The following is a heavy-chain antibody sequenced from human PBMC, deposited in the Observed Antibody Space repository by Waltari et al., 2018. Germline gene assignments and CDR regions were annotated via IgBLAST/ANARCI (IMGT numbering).Heavy chain of an antibody. Sequence: QVQLQQWGAGLLKPSGTLSLTCAVYGGAFSGYFWHWIRQTPGQGLEWIGEITHSGRTDYNPSLKSRVTISIDMSKNQFSLRLTSVTAADTAVYYCARHVWGSDYAAFDIWGQGTMVTVSS. CDR1: GGAFSGYF. CDR2: ITHSGRT. V-gene: IGHV4-34*01. D-gene: IGHD7-27*01. J-gene: IGHJ3*02. CDR3: ARHVWGSDYAAFDI.